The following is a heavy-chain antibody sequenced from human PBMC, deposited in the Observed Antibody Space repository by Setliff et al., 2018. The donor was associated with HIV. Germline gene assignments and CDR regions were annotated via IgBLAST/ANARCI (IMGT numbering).Heavy chain of an antibody. CDR3: TRGTYDSFDP. V-gene: IGHV3-49*04. J-gene: IGHJ5*02. CDR2: IRSKAYGGTT. Sequence: GESLKISCTASGFTFGDYAMSWVRQAPGKGLEWVGFIRSKAYGGTTEYAASVKGRFTISRDDSKSIAYLQMNSLKTEDTAVYYCTRGTYDSFDPWGQGTLVTVSS. D-gene: IGHD3-22*01. CDR1: GFTFGDYA.